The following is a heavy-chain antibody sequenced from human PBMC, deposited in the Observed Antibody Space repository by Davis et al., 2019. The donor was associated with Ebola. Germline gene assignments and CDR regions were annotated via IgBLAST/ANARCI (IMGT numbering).Heavy chain of an antibody. D-gene: IGHD4-17*01. V-gene: IGHV3-21*01. J-gene: IGHJ4*02. CDR2: ISSSSSYI. CDR3: ARAPTLTTVTYNFDY. Sequence: GESLKISCAASGFTFSSYAMSWVRQAPGKGLEWVSSISSSSSYIYYADSVKGRFTISRDNAKNSLYLQMNSLRAEDTAVYYCARAPTLTTVTYNFDYWGQGTLVTVSS. CDR1: GFTFSSYA.